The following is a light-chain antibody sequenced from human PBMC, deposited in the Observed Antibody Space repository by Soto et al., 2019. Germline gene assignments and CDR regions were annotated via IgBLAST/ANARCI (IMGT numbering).Light chain of an antibody. V-gene: IGKV1-9*01. CDR2: AAS. Sequence: IQLTQSPSSLSSSVGDRVTITCRASQGISSYLAWYQQKPGKAPKLLIYAASTLQSGVPSRFSGSGSGTDFTITTSSMQPEDCATYYCQQLNSYPITFGQGTRLEIK. CDR1: QGISSY. CDR3: QQLNSYPIT. J-gene: IGKJ5*01.